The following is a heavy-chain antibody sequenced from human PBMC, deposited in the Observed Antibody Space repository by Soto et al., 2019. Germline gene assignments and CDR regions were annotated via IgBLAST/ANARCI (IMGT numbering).Heavy chain of an antibody. CDR1: GFTFDDYA. CDR2: ISWNSGSI. V-gene: IGHV3-9*01. D-gene: IGHD5-12*01. CDR3: AKDANIVATMEVPYYFDY. J-gene: IGHJ4*02. Sequence: EVQLVESGGGLVQPGRSLRLSCAASGFTFDDYAMHWVRQAPGKGLEWVSGISWNSGSIGYADSVKGRFTISRDNAKNSLYLQMNSLRAEDTALYYCAKDANIVATMEVPYYFDYWGQGTLVTVSS.